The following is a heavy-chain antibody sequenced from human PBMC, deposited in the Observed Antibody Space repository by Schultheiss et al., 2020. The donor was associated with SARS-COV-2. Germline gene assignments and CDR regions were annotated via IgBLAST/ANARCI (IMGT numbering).Heavy chain of an antibody. CDR1: GFSFSTYW. V-gene: IGHV3-23*01. CDR2: ISGSGGST. D-gene: IGHD3-10*01. Sequence: GGSLRLSCAASGFSFSTYWMTWVRQAPGKGLEWVSAISGSGGSTYYADSVKGRFTISRDNSKNTLYLQMNSLRAEDTAVYYCAKDNGGKGWDYYYGMDVWGQGTTVTVSS. CDR3: AKDNGGKGWDYYYGMDV. J-gene: IGHJ6*02.